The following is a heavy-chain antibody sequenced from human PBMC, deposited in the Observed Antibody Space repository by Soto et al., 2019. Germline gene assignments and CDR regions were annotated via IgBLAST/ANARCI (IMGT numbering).Heavy chain of an antibody. CDR1: GYTFTSYY. Sequence: ASVKVSCKASGYTFTSYYMHWVRQAPGQGLEWMGIINPSGGSTSYAQKFQGRVTMTRDTSTSTVYMELSSLRSEDTAVYYCAGAMVPTYYFDYWGQGTLVTVSS. CDR2: INPSGGST. D-gene: IGHD3-10*01. V-gene: IGHV1-46*01. J-gene: IGHJ4*02. CDR3: AGAMVPTYYFDY.